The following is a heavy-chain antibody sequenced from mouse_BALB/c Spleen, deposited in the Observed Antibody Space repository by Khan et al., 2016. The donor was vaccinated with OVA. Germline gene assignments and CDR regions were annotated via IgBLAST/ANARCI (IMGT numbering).Heavy chain of an antibody. CDR1: GYTFTNYG. Sequence: QIQLVQSGPELKKPGETVKISCKASGYTFTNYGINWVKQAPGKGLKWMGWINTNTGEPTYAEEFKGRFAFSLETSASTAYLQLNNLKNEDTATYFCARGNYYGSNSWLAYWGQGTLVTVSA. CDR2: INTNTGEP. V-gene: IGHV9-3*02. J-gene: IGHJ3*01. CDR3: ARGNYYGSNSWLAY. D-gene: IGHD1-1*01.